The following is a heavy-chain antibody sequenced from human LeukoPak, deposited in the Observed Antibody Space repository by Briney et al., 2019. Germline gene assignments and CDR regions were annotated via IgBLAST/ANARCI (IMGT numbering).Heavy chain of an antibody. Sequence: QSGGCVRLSCAASGFTFSRYGMHWARQAPGKGLEWVAVIWYDGSNRQYADSVKGRFTISRDNSKNTLYLQMNSLRAEDTAVYYCARDFGFSPSSGYSFDYWGQGTLVSVSS. V-gene: IGHV3-33*01. CDR3: ARDFGFSPSSGYSFDY. CDR2: IWYDGSNR. J-gene: IGHJ4*02. D-gene: IGHD3-22*01. CDR1: GFTFSRYG.